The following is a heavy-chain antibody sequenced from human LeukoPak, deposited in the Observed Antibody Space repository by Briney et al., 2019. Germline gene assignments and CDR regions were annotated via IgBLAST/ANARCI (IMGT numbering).Heavy chain of an antibody. CDR3: GRDNMVRGVVAFYYYYYYMDV. CDR1: GFTFSSYW. J-gene: IGHJ6*03. V-gene: IGHV3-7*01. Sequence: GGSLRLSCAASGFTFSSYWMSWVRQAPGKGLGWVANIKQDGSEKYYVDSVKVRFTISRDNAKNSLYLKMNSLRAEDTAVYYCGRDNMVRGVVAFYYYYYYMDVWGKGTTVTVSS. CDR2: IKQDGSEK. D-gene: IGHD3-10*01.